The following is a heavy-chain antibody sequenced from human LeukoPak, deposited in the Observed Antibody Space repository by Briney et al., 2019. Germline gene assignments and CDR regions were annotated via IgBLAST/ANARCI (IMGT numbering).Heavy chain of an antibody. Sequence: PGGSPRLSCAASGFTVSSNYMSWVRQAPGKGLEWVSVIYSGGSTYYTDSVKGRFTISRHNSKNTLYLQMNSLRAEDTAVYYCARDRGGDIVVVPALDYYYGMDVWGQGTTVTVSS. J-gene: IGHJ6*02. CDR3: ARDRGGDIVVVPALDYYYGMDV. V-gene: IGHV3-53*01. D-gene: IGHD2-2*01. CDR1: GFTVSSNY. CDR2: IYSGGST.